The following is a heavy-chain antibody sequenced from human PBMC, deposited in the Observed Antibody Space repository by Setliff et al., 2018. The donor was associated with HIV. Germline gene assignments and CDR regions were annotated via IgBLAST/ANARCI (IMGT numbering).Heavy chain of an antibody. D-gene: IGHD3-22*01. Sequence: SETLSLTCAVSGGSMRSSGYSWTWIRQAPGKGLEWIGSIHDSGRTYYNPSLKSRVTISVDRSKNQFSLKLSSVTAADTAVFYCARLTTTYYYDSSAYYHPVWGQGTLVTVSS. CDR1: GGSMRSSGYS. CDR3: ARLTTTYYYDSSAYYHPV. CDR2: IHDSGRT. J-gene: IGHJ4*02. V-gene: IGHV4-30-2*03.